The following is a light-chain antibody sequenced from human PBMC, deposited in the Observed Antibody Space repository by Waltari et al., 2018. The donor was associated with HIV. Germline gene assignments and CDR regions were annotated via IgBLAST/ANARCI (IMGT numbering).Light chain of an antibody. J-gene: IGLJ1*01. V-gene: IGLV1-51*01. CDR1: SSIIAYNY. CDR3: GTWDATLNTYV. CDR2: DSN. Sequence: QSVLTQPPSVSAAPGQTVTISCSGSSSIIAYNYVSWYQQLPGTVPKVLIYDSNTRASGIPDRFSGSKSDTSATLGITGLQTGDEADYYCGTWDATLNTYVFGSGTKVTVL.